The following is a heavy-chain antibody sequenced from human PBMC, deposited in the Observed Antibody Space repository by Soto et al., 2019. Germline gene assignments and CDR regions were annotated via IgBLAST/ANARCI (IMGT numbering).Heavy chain of an antibody. CDR2: ISGSGGST. CDR3: AKDMAYYYYYGMDV. V-gene: IGHV3-23*01. Sequence: GSLRLSCAASGFTFSSYAMSWVRQAPGKGLEWVSAISGSGGSTYYADSVKGRFTISRDNSKNTLYLQMNSLRAEDTAVYYCAKDMAYYYYYGMDVSGQGTTVTVSS. J-gene: IGHJ6*02. CDR1: GFTFSSYA. D-gene: IGHD3-10*01.